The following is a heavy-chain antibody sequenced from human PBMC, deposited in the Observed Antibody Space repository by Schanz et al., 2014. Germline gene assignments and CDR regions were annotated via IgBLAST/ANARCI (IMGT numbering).Heavy chain of an antibody. CDR2: ISAFDDKT. J-gene: IGHJ3*01. CDR3: ARETTIITGGAFDV. V-gene: IGHV1-18*04. CDR1: GYTFTTYY. Sequence: QVQLVQSGAEVKQPGASVKVSCKASGYTFTTYYIHWVRQAPGQGPEWMGWISAFDDKTDYAQNFQGRLIMTADTSTTTVYMELRGLRSDDTAVYYCARETTIITGGAFDVWGQGTMVTVSS. D-gene: IGHD3-9*01.